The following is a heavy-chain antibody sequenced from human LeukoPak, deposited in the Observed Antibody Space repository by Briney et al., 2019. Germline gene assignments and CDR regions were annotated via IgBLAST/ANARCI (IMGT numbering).Heavy chain of an antibody. CDR1: GFTFSNNP. CDR3: ATTKQARRYFDY. J-gene: IGHJ4*02. V-gene: IGHV3-23*01. CDR2: ISGSGGNT. D-gene: IGHD1-1*01. Sequence: PGGSLRLSCVGSGFTFSNNPLSWVRQAPGKGLEWVSAISGSGGNTYYADSVRGRFTISRDNSKNTLFLQMNTLRADDTAVYYCATTKQARRYFDYWGQGTLVTVS.